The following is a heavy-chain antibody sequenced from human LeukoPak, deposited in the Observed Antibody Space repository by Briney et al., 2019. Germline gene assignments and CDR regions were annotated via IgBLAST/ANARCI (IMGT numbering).Heavy chain of an antibody. CDR3: ARDPGNVAAAERGYGMDV. V-gene: IGHV1-69*13. CDR2: IIPIFGTA. CDR1: GGTFSSYA. J-gene: IGHJ6*04. Sequence: SVKVSCEASGGTFSSYAISWVRQAPGQGLEWMGGIIPIFGTANYAQKFQGRVTITADESTSTAYMELSSLRSEDTAVYYCARDPGNVAAAERGYGMDVWGKGTTVTVSS. D-gene: IGHD6-13*01.